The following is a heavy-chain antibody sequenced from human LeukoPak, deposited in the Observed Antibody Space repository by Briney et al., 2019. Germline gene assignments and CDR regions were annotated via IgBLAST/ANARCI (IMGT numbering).Heavy chain of an antibody. CDR2: INPDSGGT. D-gene: IGHD5-12*01. J-gene: IGHJ5*02. Sequence: ASVKVSCKASGYTLTDYYIHWVRQAPGQGLEWMGWINPDSGGTNYAQKFQGRVTMTRDTSISTVYMELSRLRSDDTAVFYCTREARAGNWFDPWGQGTLVTVSS. V-gene: IGHV1-2*02. CDR1: GYTLTDYY. CDR3: TREARAGNWFDP.